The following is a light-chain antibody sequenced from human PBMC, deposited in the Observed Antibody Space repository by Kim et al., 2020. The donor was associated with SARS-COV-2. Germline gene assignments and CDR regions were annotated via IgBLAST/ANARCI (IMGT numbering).Light chain of an antibody. J-gene: IGLJ1*01. Sequence: QSITLSCTGTRSDVGCYDLISWYQQHPGKAPKLRIYEITNRPSGVSNRFSGSKSGNTASLTISGLQAEDGDDYYCCSYAGSTTSVFGTGTKVTVL. CDR1: RSDVGCYDL. CDR3: CSYAGSTTSV. CDR2: EIT. V-gene: IGLV2-23*02.